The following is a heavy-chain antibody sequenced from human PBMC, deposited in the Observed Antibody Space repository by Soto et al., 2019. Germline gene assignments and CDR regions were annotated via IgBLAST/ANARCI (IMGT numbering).Heavy chain of an antibody. V-gene: IGHV1-18*01. J-gene: IGHJ6*02. Sequence: GASVKVSCKDSGYTFTSYGISWVRKAPGQGLEWMGWISAYNGNTNYAQKLQGRVTMTTDTSTSTAYMELRSLRSDDTAVYYCARASLEWLLYHYYYYGMDVWGQGTTVTVSS. CDR3: ARASLEWLLYHYYYYGMDV. CDR1: GYTFTSYG. CDR2: ISAYNGNT. D-gene: IGHD3-3*01.